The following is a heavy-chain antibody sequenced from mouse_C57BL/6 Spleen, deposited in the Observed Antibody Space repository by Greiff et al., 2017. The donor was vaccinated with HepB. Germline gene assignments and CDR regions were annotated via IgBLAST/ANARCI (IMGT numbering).Heavy chain of an antibody. V-gene: IGHV1-47*01. Sequence: VQLQQSGAELVKPGASVKMSCKASGYTFTTYPIEWMKQNHVKSLEWIGNFHTYNDDTKYNEKFKGKATLTVEKSSRTVYLELSRLTSDDSAVYYCAMGKYDYDGSWFAYWGQGTLVTVSA. CDR3: AMGKYDYDGSWFAY. D-gene: IGHD2-4*01. J-gene: IGHJ3*01. CDR1: GYTFTTYP. CDR2: FHTYNDDT.